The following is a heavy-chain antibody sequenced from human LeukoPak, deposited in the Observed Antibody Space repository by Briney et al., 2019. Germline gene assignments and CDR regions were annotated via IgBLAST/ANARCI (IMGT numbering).Heavy chain of an antibody. CDR1: GGPFSGYY. CDR2: INHSGST. D-gene: IGHD6-19*01. J-gene: IGHJ5*02. Sequence: SETLSLTCAVYGGPFSGYYWSWIRQPPGKGLEWIGEINHSGSTNYNPSLKSRVTISVDTSKNQFSLKLSSVTAADTAVYYCAREGALGLAYNWFDPWGQGTLVTVSS. V-gene: IGHV4-34*01. CDR3: AREGALGLAYNWFDP.